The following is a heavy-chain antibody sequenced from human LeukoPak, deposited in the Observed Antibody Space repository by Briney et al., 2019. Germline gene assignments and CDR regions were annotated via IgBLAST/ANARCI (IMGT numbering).Heavy chain of an antibody. D-gene: IGHD2-8*02. CDR3: ARDTVLTYGMDV. CDR1: GGSINSNY. CDR2: IYYSGTT. J-gene: IGHJ6*02. Sequence: SETLSLTCTVSGGSINSNYWNWIRRSPGMGLEWIGYIYYSGTTNYNPSLRSRVTISLDTSKNQFSLKLTSVTAADTAVYYCARDTVLTYGMDVWGQGTTVTVSS. V-gene: IGHV4-59*01.